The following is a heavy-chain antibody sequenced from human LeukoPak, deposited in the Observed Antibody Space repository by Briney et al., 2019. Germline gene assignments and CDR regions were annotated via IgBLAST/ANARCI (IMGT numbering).Heavy chain of an antibody. CDR2: ISSSSSYI. CDR1: GFTFSSYS. Sequence: GGSLRLSCAASGFTFSSYSMNWVRQAPGKGLEWVSSISSSSSYICCADSVKGRFTISRDNAKNSLYLQMNSLRAEDTAVYYCASTELEPDYWGQGTLVTVSS. D-gene: IGHD1-1*01. J-gene: IGHJ4*02. V-gene: IGHV3-21*01. CDR3: ASTELEPDY.